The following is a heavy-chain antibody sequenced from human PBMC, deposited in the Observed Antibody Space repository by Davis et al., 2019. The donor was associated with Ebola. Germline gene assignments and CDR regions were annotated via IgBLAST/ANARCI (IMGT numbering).Heavy chain of an antibody. D-gene: IGHD6-6*01. CDR1: GFTFSSYS. V-gene: IGHV3-21*01. CDR2: ISSSSSYI. CDR3: ARGLLTSSIAPGAGY. Sequence: GESLKISCAASGFTFSSYSMNWVRQAPGKGLEWVSSISSSSSYIYYADSVKGRFTISRDNAKNSLYLQMNSLRAENTAVYYCARGLLTSSIAPGAGYWGQGTLVTVSS. J-gene: IGHJ4*02.